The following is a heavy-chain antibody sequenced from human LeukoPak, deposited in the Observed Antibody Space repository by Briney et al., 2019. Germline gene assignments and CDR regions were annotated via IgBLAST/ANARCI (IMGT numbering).Heavy chain of an antibody. CDR1: GFTFSSYG. CDR3: ARVRWVGLYYFDY. J-gene: IGHJ4*02. Sequence: PGGSLRLSCAASGFTFSSYGMSWVRQAPGKGLEWVSAISGSGGSTYYADSVKGRFTISRDNSKNTLYLQMNSLRAEDTAVYYCARVRWVGLYYFDYWGQGTLVTVSS. V-gene: IGHV3-23*01. D-gene: IGHD4-23*01. CDR2: ISGSGGST.